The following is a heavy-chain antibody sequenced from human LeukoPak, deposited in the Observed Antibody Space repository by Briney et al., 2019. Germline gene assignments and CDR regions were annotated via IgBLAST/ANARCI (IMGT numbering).Heavy chain of an antibody. CDR1: GFTSSSYA. CDR2: ISGSGGST. Sequence: GGSLRPSCAASGFTSSSYAMSWDRQAPGRGLGWVSAISGSGGSTYYADSVTGRFPITRDNSKNTLYLQMNMLRAKDTSVYYCAKLGGPTILTGSFYWGQGTLVTVSS. J-gene: IGHJ4*02. D-gene: IGHD3-9*01. CDR3: AKLGGPTILTGSFY. V-gene: IGHV3-23*01.